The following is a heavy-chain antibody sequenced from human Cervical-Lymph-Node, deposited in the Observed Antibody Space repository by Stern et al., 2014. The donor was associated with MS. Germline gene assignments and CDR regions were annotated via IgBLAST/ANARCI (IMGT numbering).Heavy chain of an antibody. J-gene: IGHJ4*02. CDR3: ARLSFSRGIY. Sequence: VQLVESGPGLVKPSETLSLTCAVSGGSVSTRNYYWGWIRQPPGKGLQWIASIYYSGSTYYNPSLESRVTISVDTPENQFSLRLNSVTAADTAVYYCARLSFSRGIYWGQGTLVTVSS. CDR1: GGSVSTRNYY. V-gene: IGHV4-39*01. CDR2: IYYSGST. D-gene: IGHD1-1*01.